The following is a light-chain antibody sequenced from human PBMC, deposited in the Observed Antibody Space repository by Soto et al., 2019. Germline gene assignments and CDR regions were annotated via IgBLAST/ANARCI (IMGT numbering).Light chain of an antibody. CDR3: QHIYSSPLT. CDR2: AAS. V-gene: IGKV1-39*01. Sequence: DIQMTQSPSSLSASVGDRVTITCRASQSSTTYLNWYRQKPGKAPKLLIYAASSLQSGVPSRFSGSGSETEFTLSISSLQPEDFATYFCQHIYSSPLTFGGGTKVEIK. J-gene: IGKJ4*01. CDR1: QSSTTY.